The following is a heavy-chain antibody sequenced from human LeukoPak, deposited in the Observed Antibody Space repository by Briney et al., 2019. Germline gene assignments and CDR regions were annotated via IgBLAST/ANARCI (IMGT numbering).Heavy chain of an antibody. V-gene: IGHV4-39*01. CDR1: GGSISSSSYY. Sequence: SETLSRTCTVSGGSISSSSYYWGWIRQPPGKGLEWIGSIYYSGSTYYNPSLKSRVTISVDTSKNQFSLKLSSVTAADTAVYYCGRLRFLEWSQVDYWGQGTLVTVSS. J-gene: IGHJ4*02. CDR2: IYYSGST. D-gene: IGHD3-3*01. CDR3: GRLRFLEWSQVDY.